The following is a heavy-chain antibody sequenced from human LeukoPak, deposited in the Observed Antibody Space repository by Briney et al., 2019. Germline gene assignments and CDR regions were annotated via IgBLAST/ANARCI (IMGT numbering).Heavy chain of an antibody. CDR2: ISGDGGST. CDR3: ARDSQEFFQH. J-gene: IGHJ1*01. CDR1: GFTFDNYV. Sequence: PGGSLRLSCAASGFTFDNYVIHWVRQAPGKGVEWVSLISGDGGSTYYADSMKGRFTISRDNSKNSLYLQMNSLRTEDTALYYCARDSQEFFQHWGQGTLVTVSS. V-gene: IGHV3-43*02.